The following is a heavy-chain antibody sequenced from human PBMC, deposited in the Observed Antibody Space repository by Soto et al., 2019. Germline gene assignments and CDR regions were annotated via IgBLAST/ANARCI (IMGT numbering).Heavy chain of an antibody. J-gene: IGHJ4*02. V-gene: IGHV3-21*06. CDR3: ARESEDLTSNFDY. CDR2: ISSTTNYI. CDR1: GFTFTRYG. Sequence: LXLSCAASGFTFTRYGMNWVRQAPGKGLEWVSSISSTTNYIYYGDSMKGRFTISRDNAKNSLYLEMNSLRAEDTAVYYCARESEDLTSNFDYWGQGTLVTVSS.